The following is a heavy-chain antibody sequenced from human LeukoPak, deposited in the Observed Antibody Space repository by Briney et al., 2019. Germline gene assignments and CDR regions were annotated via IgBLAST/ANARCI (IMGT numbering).Heavy chain of an antibody. Sequence: GASVKVSCKASGYTFTGYYMHWVRQAPGQGLEWMGWINPNSGGTNYAQKFQGRVTMTRDTSISTAYMELSRLRSDDTAVYYCARTIYSSSYYYYYMDVWGKGTTVTVSS. CDR1: GYTFTGYY. V-gene: IGHV1-2*02. CDR2: INPNSGGT. CDR3: ARTIYSSSYYYYYMDV. J-gene: IGHJ6*03. D-gene: IGHD6-13*01.